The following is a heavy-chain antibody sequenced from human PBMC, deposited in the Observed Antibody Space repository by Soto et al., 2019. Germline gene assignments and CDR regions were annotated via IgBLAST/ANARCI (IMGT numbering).Heavy chain of an antibody. D-gene: IGHD2-2*01. J-gene: IGHJ4*02. CDR1: GFTIRSYA. CDR3: ARARLDTPALDY. CDR2: LSYDGNNK. V-gene: IGHV3-30*09. Sequence: QVQLVESGGGVVQPGRSLRLSCAASGFTIRSYAMHWVRQAPGKGLELVAVLSYDGNNKYYADSVKGRFAISRDNSRNTLYLQMNSLRAEDTAVYYCARARLDTPALDYWGQGTLVTVSS.